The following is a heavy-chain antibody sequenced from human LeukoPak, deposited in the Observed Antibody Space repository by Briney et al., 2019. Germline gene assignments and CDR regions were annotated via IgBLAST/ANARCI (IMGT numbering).Heavy chain of an antibody. CDR3: ARDGGATGLVY. Sequence: GESLKISCKGSGYSFTSYWIGWVRQMPGKGLEWVANIKQDGSEKYYVDSVKGRFTISRDNAKNSLYLQMNSLRAEDTAVYYCARDGGATGLVYWGQGTLVTVSS. J-gene: IGHJ4*02. D-gene: IGHD1-26*01. CDR1: GYSFTSYW. CDR2: IKQDGSEK. V-gene: IGHV3-7*01.